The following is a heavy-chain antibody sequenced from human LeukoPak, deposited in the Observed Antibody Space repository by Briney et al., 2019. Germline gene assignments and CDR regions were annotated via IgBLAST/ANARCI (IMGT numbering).Heavy chain of an antibody. D-gene: IGHD6-13*01. V-gene: IGHV3-30*03. Sequence: GGSLRLSCAASGLTFSSYGMHWVRQAPGKGLEWVAVISYDGSKTYYVDSVKGRFTISRDKSKSTLYLQMDSLRAEDTAVYYCARVRHDIAAAGIYYFDYWGQGTLVTVSS. CDR2: ISYDGSKT. J-gene: IGHJ4*02. CDR3: ARVRHDIAAAGIYYFDY. CDR1: GLTFSSYG.